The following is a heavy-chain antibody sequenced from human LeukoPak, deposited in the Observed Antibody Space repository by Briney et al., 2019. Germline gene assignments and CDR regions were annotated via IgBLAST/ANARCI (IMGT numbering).Heavy chain of an antibody. D-gene: IGHD6-13*01. J-gene: IGHJ1*01. CDR2: INSDGSST. CDR1: GFTFSSYW. CDR3: AKASSSWFNQYFQH. V-gene: IGHV3-74*01. Sequence: GRSLRLSCAASGFTFSSYWMHWVRQAPGKGLVWVSRINSDGSSTSYADSVKGRFTISRDNGKNTLYLQMNSLRAEDTAVYYCAKASSSWFNQYFQHWGQGTLVTVSS.